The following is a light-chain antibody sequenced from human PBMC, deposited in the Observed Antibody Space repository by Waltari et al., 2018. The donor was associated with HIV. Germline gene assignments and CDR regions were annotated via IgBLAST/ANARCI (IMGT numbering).Light chain of an antibody. CDR3: HHYNNWRET. J-gene: IGKJ1*01. CDR2: GTS. CDR1: QSVKRT. V-gene: IGKV3-15*01. Sequence: EILMTQSPATLSVSPGDRATLSFRTSQSVKRTLAWYQQKPGQTTRLLIYGTSTRATDIPARFSGSGSGTEFTLTISSLQSEDFAVYYCHHYNNWRETFGQGTKVEIK.